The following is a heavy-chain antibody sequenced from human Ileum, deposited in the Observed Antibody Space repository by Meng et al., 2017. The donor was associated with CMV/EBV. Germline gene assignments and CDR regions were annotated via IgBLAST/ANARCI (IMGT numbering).Heavy chain of an antibody. CDR2: INPRSGGT. CDR1: GNTFTGYY. V-gene: IGHV1-2*02. J-gene: IGHJ4*02. Sequence: KVSCETSGNTFTGYYIHWVRQAHGQGPEWMGWINPRSGGTNFAQKFLGRVALTRDTAITTAYMEMTGLRSDDTAVYYCAREDDDVFDYWGQGTLVTVSS. CDR3: AREDDDVFDY. D-gene: IGHD1-1*01.